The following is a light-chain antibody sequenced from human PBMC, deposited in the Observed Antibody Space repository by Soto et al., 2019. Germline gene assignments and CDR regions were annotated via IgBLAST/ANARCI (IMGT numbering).Light chain of an antibody. J-gene: IGLJ3*02. CDR1: SSNIGNNF. CDR3: ATWDSSLSVGV. Sequence: QSVLTQPPSVSAAPGQRVTISCSGTSSNIGNNFVFWYQQLPGTPPKLLISENNKRPAGIPDRFSGSKSGTAATLDITGLQTGDEADYHCATWDSSLSVGVFGGGTKLTVL. V-gene: IGLV1-51*01. CDR2: ENN.